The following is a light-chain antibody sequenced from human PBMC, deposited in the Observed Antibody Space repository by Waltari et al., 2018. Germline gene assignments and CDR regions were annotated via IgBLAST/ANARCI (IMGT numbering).Light chain of an antibody. J-gene: IGKJ1*01. CDR1: QSVTSNY. CDR2: GAS. V-gene: IGKV3-20*01. Sequence: IVLTQSPGTLSLSPGERATLSCRASQSVTSNYLAWYQQNPGQAPRLLIYGASSRATGIPDRFSGSGSGTDFTLTISRLEPTDSALYYCQQYGSSPPWTFGQGTKVEIK. CDR3: QQYGSSPPWT.